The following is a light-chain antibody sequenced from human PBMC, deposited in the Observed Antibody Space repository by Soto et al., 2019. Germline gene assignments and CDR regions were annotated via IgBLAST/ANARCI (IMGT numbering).Light chain of an antibody. J-gene: IGKJ5*01. CDR3: QQHHSYSIT. CDR2: TAS. CDR1: QGISNY. Sequence: IQLPKSPSLLPAFLGDRLTLTCRASQGISNYLAWYQQRQGKAPNLLIHTASSLQTGVPSRFRGSGSGTEFTLTISRLQPEDFETYYCQQHHSYSITFGQGTRLDIK. V-gene: IGKV1-9*01.